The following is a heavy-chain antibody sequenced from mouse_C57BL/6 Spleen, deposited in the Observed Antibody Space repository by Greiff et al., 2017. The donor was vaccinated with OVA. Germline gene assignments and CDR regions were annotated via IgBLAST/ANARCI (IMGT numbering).Heavy chain of an antibody. D-gene: IGHD1-1*01. CDR2: ISSGGSYT. Sequence: EVQLVESGGDLVKPGGSLKLSCAASGFTFSSYGMSWVRQTPDKRLEWVATISSGGSYTYYPDSVKGRFTISRDNATNTLYLQMSSLKSEDTAMYYGARHHYYGSSWYFDVWGTGTTVTVSS. CDR1: GFTFSSYG. J-gene: IGHJ1*03. CDR3: ARHHYYGSSWYFDV. V-gene: IGHV5-6*01.